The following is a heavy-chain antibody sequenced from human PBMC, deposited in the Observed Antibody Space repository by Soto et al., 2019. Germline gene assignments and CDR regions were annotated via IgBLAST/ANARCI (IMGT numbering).Heavy chain of an antibody. CDR3: ARGAYCDASSGYNWLAS. CDR1: GGSISSYY. Sequence: SETLSLTCTVSGGSISSYYWSWIRQRPGKGREWIGYIYYSGSTNYNPSLKSRVTISIDTSKNQLSLKRSAVTAADTAAYHCARGAYCDASSGYNWLASWGKEPWSPSPQ. J-gene: IGHJ5*01. CDR2: IYYSGST. V-gene: IGHV4-59*01. D-gene: IGHD3-22*01.